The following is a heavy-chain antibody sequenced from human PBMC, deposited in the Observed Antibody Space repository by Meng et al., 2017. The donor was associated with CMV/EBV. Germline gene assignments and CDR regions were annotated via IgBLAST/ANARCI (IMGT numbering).Heavy chain of an antibody. CDR3: RLGHYSQD. CDR1: RSPISNTE. V-gene: IGHV3-7*02. Sequence: QPCMSMCRDSTASRSPISNTEMGWCGQSPGKGLEWGSNIKNYGTERYYVDSVKGRFCSSRDNADNSLYLQMNNLRAEDTAVYYCRLGHYSQDWGQGTLVTVSS. D-gene: IGHD4-17*01. J-gene: IGHJ4*02. CDR2: IKNYGTER.